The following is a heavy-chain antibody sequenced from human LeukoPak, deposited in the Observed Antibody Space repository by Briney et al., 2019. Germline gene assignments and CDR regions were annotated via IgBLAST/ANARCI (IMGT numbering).Heavy chain of an antibody. CDR3: ARSPYSSSEDWFDP. D-gene: IGHD6-13*01. V-gene: IGHV4-59*01. J-gene: IGHJ5*02. Sequence: PSETLSLTCTVSGGSISSYYWSWIRQPPGKGLEWIGYIYYSGSTNYNPSLKSRVTISVDTSKNQFSLKLSSVTAADTAVYYCARSPYSSSEDWFDPWGQGTLVTVSS. CDR1: GGSISSYY. CDR2: IYYSGST.